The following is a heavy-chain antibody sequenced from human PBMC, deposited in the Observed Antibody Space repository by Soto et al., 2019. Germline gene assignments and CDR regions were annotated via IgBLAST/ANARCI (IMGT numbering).Heavy chain of an antibody. CDR2: ISSSSSYI. J-gene: IGHJ3*02. D-gene: IGHD3-22*01. V-gene: IGHV3-21*01. Sequence: GGSLRLSCAASGFTFSSYSMNWVRQAPGKGLEWVSSISSSSSYIYYADSVKGRFTISRDNAKNSLYLQMNSLRAEDTAVYYCARDQNYYDSSGSPAIDIWGQGTMVTVSS. CDR1: GFTFSSYS. CDR3: ARDQNYYDSSGSPAIDI.